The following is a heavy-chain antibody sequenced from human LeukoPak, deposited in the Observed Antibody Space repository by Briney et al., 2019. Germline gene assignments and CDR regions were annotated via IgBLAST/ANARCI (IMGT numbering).Heavy chain of an antibody. Sequence: GGSLRLSCAASGFTFSSYSMNWVRQAPGKGLEWVSSISSSSSYIYYADSVKGRFTISRDNAKNSLYLQMDSLRAVDTAVYYCAREDGGWLDYWGQGTLVTVSS. J-gene: IGHJ4*02. V-gene: IGHV3-21*01. CDR2: ISSSSSYI. CDR1: GFTFSSYS. D-gene: IGHD6-19*01. CDR3: AREDGGWLDY.